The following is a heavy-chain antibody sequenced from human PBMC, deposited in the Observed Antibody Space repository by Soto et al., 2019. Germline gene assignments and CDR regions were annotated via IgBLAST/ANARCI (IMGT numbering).Heavy chain of an antibody. CDR3: ARDLSSISWYGRYYYYGMDV. Sequence: SVRVSCKASGCTFTSSAVQWVRQARGQRLEWMGWIVVGSGNTKYAQKFQERVTITRDMYTSTAYMELSSLRSEDTAVYYCARDLSSISWYGRYYYYGMDVWGKGTTLTVSS. V-gene: IGHV1-58*01. J-gene: IGHJ6*04. CDR1: GCTFTSSA. CDR2: IVVGSGNT. D-gene: IGHD6-13*01.